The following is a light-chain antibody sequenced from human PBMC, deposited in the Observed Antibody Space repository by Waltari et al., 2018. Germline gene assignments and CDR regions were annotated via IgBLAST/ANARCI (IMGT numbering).Light chain of an antibody. CDR3: ASYLPDGIVV. J-gene: IGLJ2*01. Sequence: QSALTQPPSVSGSPEQPVTISCPGSTSVVGGYNSVSCYQQHPGKAPKLIIFDVNQRPSGVPDRFSGSKSGNTASLTISGLRPEDEAHYYCASYLPDGIVVFGGGTRLNVL. CDR2: DVN. V-gene: IGLV2-11*01. CDR1: TSVVGGYNS.